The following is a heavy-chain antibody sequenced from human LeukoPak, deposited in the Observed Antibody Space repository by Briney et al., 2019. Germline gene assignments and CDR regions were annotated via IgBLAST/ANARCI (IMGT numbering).Heavy chain of an antibody. CDR1: GFTFSRYS. CDR2: ISSRSTNI. CDR3: AKIGWSSDY. Sequence: GGSLRLSCAGSGFTFSRYSMNWFRQAPGKGLERVSSISSRSTNIFYADSVKGRFTISRDNAKNSLYLQMNSLGAEDTAVYYCAKIGWSSDYWGQGTLVTVSS. J-gene: IGHJ4*02. V-gene: IGHV3-21*01. D-gene: IGHD6-19*01.